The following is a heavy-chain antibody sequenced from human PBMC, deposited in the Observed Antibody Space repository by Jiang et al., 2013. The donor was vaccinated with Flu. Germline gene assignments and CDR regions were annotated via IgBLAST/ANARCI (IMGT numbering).Heavy chain of an antibody. Sequence: TLSLTCAISGDSVSTNGAAWNWIRQSPLRGLEWLGRTYYRSKWYNEYAESVKGRISFNSDTSKNQYSLQVDSVTPEDTAVYYCARGSTTVTHEGAFDIWGQGTMVTVSS. CDR3: ARGSTTVTHEGAFDI. D-gene: IGHD4-17*01. CDR2: TYYRSKWYN. CDR1: GDSVSTNGAA. V-gene: IGHV6-1*01. J-gene: IGHJ3*02.